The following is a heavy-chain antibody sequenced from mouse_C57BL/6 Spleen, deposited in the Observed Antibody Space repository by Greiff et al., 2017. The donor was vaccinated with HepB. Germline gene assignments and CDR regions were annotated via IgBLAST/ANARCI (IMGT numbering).Heavy chain of an antibody. CDR2: IYPGDGDT. Sequence: QVQLKESGPELVKPGASVKISCKASGYAFSSSWMNWVKQRPGKGLEWIGRIYPGDGDTNYNGKFKGKATLTADKSSSTAYMQLSSLTSEDSAVYFCARSRSITPDYWGQGTTLTVSS. V-gene: IGHV1-82*01. D-gene: IGHD1-1*01. CDR1: GYAFSSSW. CDR3: ARSRSITPDY. J-gene: IGHJ2*01.